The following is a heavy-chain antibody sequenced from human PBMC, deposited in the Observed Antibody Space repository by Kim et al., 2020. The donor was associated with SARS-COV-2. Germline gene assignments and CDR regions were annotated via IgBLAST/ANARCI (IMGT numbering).Heavy chain of an antibody. CDR3: ARDLQESGYDFFGEYYYYGMDV. CDR1: GYTFTSYA. V-gene: IGHV7-4-1*02. CDR2: INTNTGNP. D-gene: IGHD5-12*01. J-gene: IGHJ6*02. Sequence: ASVKVSCKASGYTFTSYAMNWVRQAPGQGLEWMGWINTNTGNPTYAQGFTGRFVFSLDTSVSTAYLQISSLKAEDTAVYYCARDLQESGYDFFGEYYYYGMDVWGQGTTVTVSS.